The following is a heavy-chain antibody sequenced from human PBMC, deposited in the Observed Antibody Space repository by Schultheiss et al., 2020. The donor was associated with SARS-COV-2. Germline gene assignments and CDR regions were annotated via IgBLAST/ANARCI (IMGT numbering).Heavy chain of an antibody. CDR1: GFTFSSYA. Sequence: GGSLRLSCAASGFTFSSYAMSWVRQAPGKGLEWVAVISYDGSNKYYADSVKGRFTISRDNAKSSLYLQMNSLRAEDTAVYYCARVLYGDYEGAFDIWGQGTMVTVSS. V-gene: IGHV3-30*04. CDR3: ARVLYGDYEGAFDI. D-gene: IGHD4-17*01. CDR2: ISYDGSNK. J-gene: IGHJ3*02.